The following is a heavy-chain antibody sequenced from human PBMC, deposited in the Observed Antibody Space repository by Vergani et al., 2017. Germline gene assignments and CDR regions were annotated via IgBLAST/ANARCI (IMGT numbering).Heavy chain of an antibody. CDR2: IIPIFGTA. CDR1: GGTFSSYA. CDR3: ARSGVGGSYFGPSEDVSYYFDY. J-gene: IGHJ4*02. V-gene: IGHV1-69*01. D-gene: IGHD1-26*01. Sequence: QVQLVQSGAEVKKSGSSVKVSCKASGGTFSSYAISWVRQAPGQGLEWMGGIIPIFGTANYAQKFQGRVTITADESTSTAYMELSSLRSEDTAVYYCARSGVGGSYFGPSEDVSYYFDYWGQGTLVTVSS.